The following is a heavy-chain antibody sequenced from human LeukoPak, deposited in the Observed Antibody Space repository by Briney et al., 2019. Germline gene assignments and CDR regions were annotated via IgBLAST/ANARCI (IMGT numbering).Heavy chain of an antibody. V-gene: IGHV3-30*18. CDR1: GFTFSSYG. Sequence: GGSLRLSCAASGFTFSSYGMHWVRQAPGKGLEWVAVISYDGSNKYYADSVKGRFTISRDNSKNTLYLQMNSLRAEDTAVYYCAKDLEYYGSGSYYKPTDYWGQGTLVTVSS. D-gene: IGHD3-10*01. CDR2: ISYDGSNK. J-gene: IGHJ4*02. CDR3: AKDLEYYGSGSYYKPTDY.